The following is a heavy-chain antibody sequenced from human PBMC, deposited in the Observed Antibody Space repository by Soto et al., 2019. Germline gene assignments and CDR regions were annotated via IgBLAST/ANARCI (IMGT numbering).Heavy chain of an antibody. J-gene: IGHJ6*02. CDR2: ISGSGGST. V-gene: IGHV3-23*01. CDR3: AKRPGGSYLFGYYGMDV. CDR1: GFTFSSYA. D-gene: IGHD1-26*01. Sequence: PGGSLRLSCAASGFTFSSYAVSWVRQAPGKGLEWVSAISGSGGSTYYADSVKGRFTISRDNSKNTLYLQMNSLRAEDTAVYYCAKRPGGSYLFGYYGMDVWGQGTTVTVSS.